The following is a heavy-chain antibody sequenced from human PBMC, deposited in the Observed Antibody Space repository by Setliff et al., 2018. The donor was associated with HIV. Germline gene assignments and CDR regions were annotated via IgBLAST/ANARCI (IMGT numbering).Heavy chain of an antibody. CDR2: ISSSGTTT. CDR1: GFTFSTSE. J-gene: IGHJ4*02. D-gene: IGHD6-13*01. CDR3: ATQTGFYNSHWYDY. Sequence: GSLRLSCAASGFTFSTSEMNWVRQAPGKGLEWLSYISSSGTTTYYADSVKGRFTIFRDNAKNSVFLQMNSLRAEDTGVYYCATQTGFYNSHWYDYWGQGTMVTVSS. V-gene: IGHV3-48*03.